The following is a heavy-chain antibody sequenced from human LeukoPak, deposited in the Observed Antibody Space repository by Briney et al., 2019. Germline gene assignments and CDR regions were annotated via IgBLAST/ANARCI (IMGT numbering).Heavy chain of an antibody. CDR2: IIPILGIA. CDR1: GGTFSSYA. V-gene: IGHV1-69*04. D-gene: IGHD6-13*01. CDR3: ARAVGPIAAAGTDWFDP. Sequence: SVKVSCKASGGTFSSYAISWVRQAPGQGLEWMGRIIPILGIANYAQKFQGRVTITADKSTSTAYMELSSLRSEDTAVYYCARAVGPIAAAGTDWFDPWGQGTLVTVSS. J-gene: IGHJ5*02.